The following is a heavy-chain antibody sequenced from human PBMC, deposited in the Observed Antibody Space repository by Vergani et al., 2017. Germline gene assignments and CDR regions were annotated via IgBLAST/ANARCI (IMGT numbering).Heavy chain of an antibody. CDR3: ARETTTVTNPYYYYYMDV. CDR1: GGSLSSYY. D-gene: IGHD4-11*01. Sequence: QVQLQESGPGLVKPSETLSLTCTVSGGSLSSYYWSWIRQPPGKGLEWIGYIYYSGSTNYNPSLKSRVTISVDTSKNQFSLKLSSVTAADTAVYYCARETTTVTNPYYYYYMDVWGKGTTVTVSS. CDR2: IYYSGST. V-gene: IGHV4-59*01. J-gene: IGHJ6*03.